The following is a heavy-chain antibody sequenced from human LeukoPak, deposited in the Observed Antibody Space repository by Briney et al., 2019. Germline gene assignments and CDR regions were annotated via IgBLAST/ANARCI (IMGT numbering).Heavy chain of an antibody. CDR3: ARDATIAAPLMS. CDR1: GSSINTPYY. J-gene: IGHJ4*02. V-gene: IGHV4-38-2*02. Sequence: SETLSLTCTVSGSSINTPYYWAWIRQPPGAGLEWIGNIFHGVTTFYNPSLMNRVAISVDTSKNQFSLKLTSVTAADTAVYYCARDATIAAPLMSWGQGTLVIVSS. CDR2: IFHGVTT. D-gene: IGHD6-13*01.